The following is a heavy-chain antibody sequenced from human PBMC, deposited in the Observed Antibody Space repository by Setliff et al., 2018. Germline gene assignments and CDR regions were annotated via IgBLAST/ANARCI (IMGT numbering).Heavy chain of an antibody. CDR3: IVAGNYFDY. D-gene: IGHD5-12*01. J-gene: IGHJ4*02. CDR2: INNNGGST. CDR1: GFTFSNYG. V-gene: IGHV3-64*02. Sequence: VGSLRLSCAASGFTFSNYGMHWVRQAPGKGLEYVSAINNNGGSTYYADSVKGRFTISRDNSKNTLYLQMGSLRAEDMAVYYCIVAGNYFDYWGQGTLVTVSS.